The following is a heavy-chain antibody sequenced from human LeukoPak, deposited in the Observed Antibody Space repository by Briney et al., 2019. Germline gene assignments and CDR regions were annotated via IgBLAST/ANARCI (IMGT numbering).Heavy chain of an antibody. V-gene: IGHV3-30*03. CDR2: ISYDGSKK. J-gene: IGHJ4*02. CDR1: GFTFSSFD. D-gene: IGHD1-14*01. Sequence: GGSLRLSCAASGFTFSSFDMHWVRQAPGKGLEWVAVISYDGSKKYYAESVKGRITLSRDNSNNTLYLHMNSLRPEDTALYYCAAALTGPTGLDYWGQGTLVTVSS. CDR3: AAALTGPTGLDY.